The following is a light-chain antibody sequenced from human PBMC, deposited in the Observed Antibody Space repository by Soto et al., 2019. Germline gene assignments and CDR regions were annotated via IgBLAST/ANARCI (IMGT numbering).Light chain of an antibody. V-gene: IGLV2-14*03. CDR2: YVS. J-gene: IGLJ1*01. CDR3: SSYTSINSYV. Sequence: QSALTQPASVSGSPGQSITISCTGTSSDVGGYNYVSWYQRHPGKAPKLMIYYVSHRPSGVSNRFSGSKSGNTASLTISGLQAEDEADYYCSSYTSINSYVFGTGTKVTVL. CDR1: SSDVGGYNY.